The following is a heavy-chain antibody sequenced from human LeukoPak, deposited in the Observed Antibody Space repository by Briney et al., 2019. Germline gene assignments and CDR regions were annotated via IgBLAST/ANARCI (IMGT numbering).Heavy chain of an antibody. CDR3: AIGRGDCSGGSCYPCYYYYMDV. D-gene: IGHD2-15*01. J-gene: IGHJ6*03. CDR2: IKQDGSEK. CDR1: GFTFSNYW. Sequence: GGSLRLSCAASGFTFSNYWMSWVRQAPGKGLEWVANIKQDGSEKNYVDSVKGRFTISRDNAKNSLYLQMNSLRAEDTAVYYCAIGRGDCSGGSCYPCYYYYMDVWGKGTTVTVSS. V-gene: IGHV3-7*01.